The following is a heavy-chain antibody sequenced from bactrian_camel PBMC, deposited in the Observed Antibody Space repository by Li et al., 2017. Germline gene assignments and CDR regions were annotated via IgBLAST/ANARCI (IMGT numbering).Heavy chain of an antibody. Sequence: VQAGGSLRLSCTTSKYSRSDNCLAWFRQAPGKEREGVAAVDTAGLTTYTYAVQGRFTISRDNAKNTVYLQMDSLNHEDTGTYYCAADSVNLQLARWYSYWGQGTQVTVS. V-gene: IGHV3S53*01. CDR2: VDTAGLT. CDR3: AADSVNLQLARWYSY. CDR1: KYSRSDNC. D-gene: IGHD7*01. J-gene: IGHJ4*01.